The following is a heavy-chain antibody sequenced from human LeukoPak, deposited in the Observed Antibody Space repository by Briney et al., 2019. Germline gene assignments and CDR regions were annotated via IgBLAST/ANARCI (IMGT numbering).Heavy chain of an antibody. CDR3: ARGSMAARGALFDP. V-gene: IGHV3-30*01. D-gene: IGHD6-6*01. Sequence: GGSLRLSCAASGFTLSSYAMHWVRQAPGKGLEWVAVISYDGSNKYYADSVKGRFTISRDNSRNTLYLQMNSLRAEDTAVYYCARGSMAARGALFDPWGQGTLVTVSS. CDR1: GFTLSSYA. J-gene: IGHJ5*02. CDR2: ISYDGSNK.